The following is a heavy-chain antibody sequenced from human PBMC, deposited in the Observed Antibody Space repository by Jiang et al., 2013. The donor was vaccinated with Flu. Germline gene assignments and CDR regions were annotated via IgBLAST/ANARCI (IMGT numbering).Heavy chain of an antibody. CDR1: GGSISSYY. V-gene: IGHV4-59*01. Sequence: KPSETLSLTCTVSGGSISSYYWSWIRQPPGKGLEWIGYIYYSGSTNYNPSLKSRVTISVDTSKNQFSLKLTSVTAADTAVYYCARVGGVGWFDPWGQGTLVTVSS. CDR2: IYYSGST. J-gene: IGHJ5*02. CDR3: ARVGGVGWFDP. D-gene: IGHD3-16*01.